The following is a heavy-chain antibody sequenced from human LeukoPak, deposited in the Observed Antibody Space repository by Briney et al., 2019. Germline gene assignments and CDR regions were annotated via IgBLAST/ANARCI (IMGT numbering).Heavy chain of an antibody. CDR1: GYTFTGYY. V-gene: IGHV1-2*02. CDR3: ARVVANYYDSSGYKGTLDY. J-gene: IGHJ4*02. CDR2: INPNSGGT. D-gene: IGHD3-22*01. Sequence: ASVKVSCKASGYTFTGYYMHWVRQAPGQGLEWMGWINPNSGGTNYAQKFHGRVTMTRDTSISTAYMELSRLRSDDTAVYYCARVVANYYDSSGYKGTLDYWGQGTLVTVSS.